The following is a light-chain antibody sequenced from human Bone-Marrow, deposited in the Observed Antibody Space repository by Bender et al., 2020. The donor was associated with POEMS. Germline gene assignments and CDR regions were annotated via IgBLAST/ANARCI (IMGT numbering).Light chain of an antibody. J-gene: IGLJ2*01. CDR1: SSDVGFYNR. Sequence: QSALTQPPSVSGSPGQSVTISCTGTSSDVGFYNRVSWYQQPPGTAPKLIIYDVPNPPSGVSDRFSGSKSGNTASLTISALQTEDEGDYFCSSYARGVTVIFGGGTKLTVL. V-gene: IGLV2-18*02. CDR2: DVP. CDR3: SSYARGVTVI.